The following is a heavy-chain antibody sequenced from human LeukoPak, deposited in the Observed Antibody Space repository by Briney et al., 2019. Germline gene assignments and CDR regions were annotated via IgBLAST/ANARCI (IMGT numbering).Heavy chain of an antibody. CDR2: IYRGGGT. CDR1: GFTFSNYR. D-gene: IGHD3-16*01. CDR3: ARDVIYASEIYSYGDC. Sequence: GGSLRLSCAASGFTFSNYRMNWVRQAPGKGLEWVSVIYRGGGTAYADSVKDRFTISRDNFKNMVYLHMNSLKAEDTAVYYCARDVIYASEIYSYGDCLGQGTLVTVSS. V-gene: IGHV3-66*01. J-gene: IGHJ4*02.